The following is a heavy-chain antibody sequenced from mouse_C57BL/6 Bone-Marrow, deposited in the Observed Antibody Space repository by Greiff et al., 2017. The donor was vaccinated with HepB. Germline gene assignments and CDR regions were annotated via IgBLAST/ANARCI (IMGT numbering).Heavy chain of an antibody. Sequence: QVQLQQPGAELVRPGTSVKLSCKASGYTFTSYWMHWVKQRPGQGLEWIGVIDPSDSYTNYNQKFKGKATLTVDTSSSTAYMQLSSLTSEDSAVYYCSRFITTVGEDYFDYWGQGTTLTVSS. D-gene: IGHD1-1*01. CDR2: IDPSDSYT. J-gene: IGHJ2*01. CDR3: SRFITTVGEDYFDY. CDR1: GYTFTSYW. V-gene: IGHV1-59*01.